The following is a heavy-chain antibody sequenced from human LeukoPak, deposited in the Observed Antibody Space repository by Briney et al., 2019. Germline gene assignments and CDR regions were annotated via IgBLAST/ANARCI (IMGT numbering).Heavy chain of an antibody. J-gene: IGHJ4*02. CDR2: ITSGASVI. Sequence: PGGSLRLSCVASGFTFKTYHMNWVRQAPGKGLEWLSGITSGASVIYYADSVKGRFTISRDDAKNSVFLQMSGLTVDDTAVYYCPRKTIADLGDETSFGGTPFDSWGQGTLVIVSS. D-gene: IGHD3-16*01. CDR3: PRKTIADLGDETSFGGTPFDS. CDR1: GFTFKTYH. V-gene: IGHV3-48*03.